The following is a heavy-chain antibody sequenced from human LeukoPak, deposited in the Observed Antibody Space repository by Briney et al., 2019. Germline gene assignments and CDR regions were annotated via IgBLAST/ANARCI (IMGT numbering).Heavy chain of an antibody. CDR1: KFTFNSFA. D-gene: IGHD3-16*01. CDR2: ISYDGTIK. CDR3: ARGRGTSSMHPRSSRLDY. Sequence: GGSLRLSCAASKFTFNSFAINWVRQAPGKGLEWVAFISYDGTIKYYADSVKGRFTISRDNAKNTLSLQMNSLRAEDTAVYYCARGRGTSSMHPRSSRLDYWGQGTLVTVSS. J-gene: IGHJ4*02. V-gene: IGHV3-30-3*01.